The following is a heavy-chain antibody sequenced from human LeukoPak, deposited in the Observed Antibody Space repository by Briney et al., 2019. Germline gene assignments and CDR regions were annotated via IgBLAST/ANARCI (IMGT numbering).Heavy chain of an antibody. Sequence: VASVKVSCKASGYTFTSYGISWVRQAPGQGLEWMGGIIPIFGTANYAQKFQGRVTITADESTSTAYMELSSLRSEDTAVYYCAREVEDYYYGMDVWGQGTTVTVSS. CDR3: AREVEDYYYGMDV. V-gene: IGHV1-69*13. CDR1: GYTFTSYG. CDR2: IIPIFGTA. J-gene: IGHJ6*02.